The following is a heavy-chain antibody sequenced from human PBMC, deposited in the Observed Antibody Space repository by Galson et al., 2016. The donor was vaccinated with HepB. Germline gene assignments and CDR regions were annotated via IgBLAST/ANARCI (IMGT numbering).Heavy chain of an antibody. Sequence: SVKVSCKASGYTFTTYFMHWLRQAPGQGLEWMGIIDPTGGSTTYAQKFQGRVTMIRDTSTRIVYMELSSLRSEDTAVYYCARGGDCGGGSCFGYWGQGTLVTVSS. CDR2: IDPTGGST. J-gene: IGHJ4*02. D-gene: IGHD2-15*01. V-gene: IGHV1-46*01. CDR1: GYTFTTYF. CDR3: ARGGDCGGGSCFGY.